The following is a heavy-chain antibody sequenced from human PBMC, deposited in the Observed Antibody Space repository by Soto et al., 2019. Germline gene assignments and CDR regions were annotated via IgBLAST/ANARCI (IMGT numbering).Heavy chain of an antibody. J-gene: IGHJ4*02. Sequence: QVQLAQSGAEVRKPGSSVKVSCRASGGSFSDFAFSWVRQAPGQGLEWMGGIIPMFAATKYAQRFQDRVTITADASTTTVYLALSSLTSGDSAVYYCARGGIVAVPAALSSYDDYTNYRFDSWGQGTLVSVSS. CDR1: GGSFSDFA. CDR2: IIPMFAAT. V-gene: IGHV1-69*01. D-gene: IGHD2-15*01. CDR3: ARGGIVAVPAALSSYDDYTNYRFDS.